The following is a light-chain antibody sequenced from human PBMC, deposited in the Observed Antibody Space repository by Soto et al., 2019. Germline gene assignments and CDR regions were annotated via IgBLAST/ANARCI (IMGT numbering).Light chain of an antibody. CDR1: QSVSNS. CDR2: GIS. J-gene: IGKJ2*01. V-gene: IGKV3-11*01. CDR3: QQGSDWPPTYT. Sequence: EMVLTQSPATLSLSPGERVTLSCRASQSVSNSLVWYQQKAGQAPRLLLYGISYRATGVPARFSGSGSGTDFTLSISSLEPEDFAIYYCQQGSDWPPTYTLGQGTKLEIK.